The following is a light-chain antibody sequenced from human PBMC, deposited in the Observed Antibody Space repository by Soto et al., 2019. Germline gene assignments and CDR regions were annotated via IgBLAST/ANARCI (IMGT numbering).Light chain of an antibody. CDR1: SSDVGAYNY. J-gene: IGLJ1*01. Sequence: QSALTQPASVSGSPGQSITISCTGSSSDVGAYNYVSWYQHHPDKAPKLVIYDVTNWPSGVSNRFSGSKSGNTASLTISGLQAEDEADYYCNSYTSSTTPYVFGTGTKLTVL. CDR2: DVT. V-gene: IGLV2-14*03. CDR3: NSYTSSTTPYV.